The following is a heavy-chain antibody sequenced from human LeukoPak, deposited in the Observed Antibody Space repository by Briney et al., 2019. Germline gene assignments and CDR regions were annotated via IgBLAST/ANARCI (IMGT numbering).Heavy chain of an antibody. D-gene: IGHD5-18*01. CDR3: ARASGYSYGYDN. CDR1: GYTSTSYD. CDR2: MNPNSGNT. V-gene: IGHV1-8*01. J-gene: IGHJ4*02. Sequence: ASVKVSCKASGYTSTSYDINWVRQATGQGLERMGWMNPNSGNTGYAQRFQGRVTMTRNTSINTAYMELSSLRSEDTAMYYCARASGYSYGYDNWGQGTLVTVSS.